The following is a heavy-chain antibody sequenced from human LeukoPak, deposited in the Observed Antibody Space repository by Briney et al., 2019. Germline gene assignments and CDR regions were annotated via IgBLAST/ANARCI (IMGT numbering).Heavy chain of an antibody. Sequence: GGSLRLSCAASRFIFTNYWIHWVRQAPGRGLVWVSHVNNDGSATSYADSVKGRFTISRDSAKNTVYLHMNSLRVEDTAVYYCTSFFETNWGQGTLVTVSS. CDR1: RFIFTNYW. V-gene: IGHV3-74*01. CDR2: VNNDGSAT. J-gene: IGHJ4*02. CDR3: TSFFETN. D-gene: IGHD2/OR15-2a*01.